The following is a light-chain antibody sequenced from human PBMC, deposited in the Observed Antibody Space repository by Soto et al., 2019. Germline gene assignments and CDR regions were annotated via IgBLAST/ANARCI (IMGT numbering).Light chain of an antibody. V-gene: IGLV4-69*01. J-gene: IGLJ1*01. CDR1: SGHSSYA. Sequence: LVLTQSPSASASLGASVKLTCTLSSGHSSYAIAWHQQQPEKGPRYFMKLNSDGSHSKGDGIPDRFSGSSSGAERYLTISSLQSEDEADYYCQTWGTGIQVFGTGTKVTVL. CDR2: LNSDGSH. CDR3: QTWGTGIQV.